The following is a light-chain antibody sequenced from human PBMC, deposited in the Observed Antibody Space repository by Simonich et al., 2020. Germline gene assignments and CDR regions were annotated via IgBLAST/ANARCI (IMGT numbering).Light chain of an antibody. Sequence: QSALTQPASVPGSPGQSITISCTGTSSDVGSYNLVSWYQHNPGKSPKLMINEGSRRPSGVYNRFSGSKSGNTASLTISGLQAEDEADYYCSSYTSSSSVVFGGGTKLTVL. CDR2: EGS. CDR1: SSDVGSYNL. V-gene: IGLV2-14*02. CDR3: SSYTSSSSVV. J-gene: IGLJ2*01.